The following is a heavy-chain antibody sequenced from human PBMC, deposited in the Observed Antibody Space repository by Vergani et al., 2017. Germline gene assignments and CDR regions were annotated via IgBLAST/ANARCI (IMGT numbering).Heavy chain of an antibody. V-gene: IGHV4-59*01. CDR2: IYYSGST. CDR1: GGSISSYY. CDR3: ARDMDFWSGPGGWFDP. D-gene: IGHD3-3*01. J-gene: IGHJ5*02. Sequence: QVQLQESGPGLVKPSETLSLTCTASGGSISSYYWSWIRQPPGKGLEWIGYIYYSGSTNYNPSLKSRVTISVDTSKNQFSLKLSSVTAADTAVYYCARDMDFWSGPGGWFDPWGQGTLVTVSS.